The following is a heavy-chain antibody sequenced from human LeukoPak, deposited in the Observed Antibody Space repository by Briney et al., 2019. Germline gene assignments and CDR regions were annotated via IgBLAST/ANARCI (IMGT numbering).Heavy chain of an antibody. V-gene: IGHV3-21*04. CDR2: ITSGGHI. CDR3: ARGGGLDV. CDR1: GFTFSSYS. J-gene: IGHJ6*02. D-gene: IGHD3-16*01. Sequence: GGSLRLSCAASGFTFSSYSMNWVRQAPGKGLEWVSSITSGGHIYYADSVKGRFTISRDNAKNSLYLQMSNLRAEDTAVYFCARGGGLDVWGQGATVTVSS.